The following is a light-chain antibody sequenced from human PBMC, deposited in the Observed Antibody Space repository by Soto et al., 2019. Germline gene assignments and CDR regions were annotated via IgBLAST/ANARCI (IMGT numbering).Light chain of an antibody. J-gene: IGKJ1*01. Sequence: EIGMTQSPATLPVSPGERATLSCRASQSVGSNLAWYQQKPGQAPRLLIYGASTRATGIPARFSGSVSGTEFTLPISSLQSEDFAVYYCQQYSNWRTFGQGTKV. CDR1: QSVGSN. CDR3: QQYSNWRT. CDR2: GAS. V-gene: IGKV3-15*01.